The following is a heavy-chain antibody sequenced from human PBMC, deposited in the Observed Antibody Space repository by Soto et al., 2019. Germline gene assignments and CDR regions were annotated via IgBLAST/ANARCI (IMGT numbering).Heavy chain of an antibody. V-gene: IGHV3-33*01. J-gene: IGHJ6*02. CDR2: IWYDGSNK. D-gene: IGHD4-4*01. CDR3: ARDPRVYSNILVGMDV. CDR1: GFTFSSYG. Sequence: PGGSLRLSCAASGFTFSSYGVHWVRQAPGKGLEWVAVIWYDGSNKYYADSVKGRFTISRDNSKNTLYLQMNSLRAEDTAVYYCARDPRVYSNILVGMDVWGQGTTVTVSS.